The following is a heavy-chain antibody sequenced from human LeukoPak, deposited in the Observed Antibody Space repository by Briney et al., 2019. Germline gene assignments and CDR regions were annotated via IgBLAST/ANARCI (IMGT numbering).Heavy chain of an antibody. CDR1: GFTFSIYG. V-gene: IGHV3-30*02. Sequence: GGSLRLSCAASGFTFSIYGMHWVRQAPGKGLEWVAFIRYDGSNKYYADSVKGRFTISRDSSKTTLYVQMNSLRAEDTAVYYCAKAPYRSSWYLSWLDPWGQGTLVTVSS. CDR2: IRYDGSNK. J-gene: IGHJ5*02. D-gene: IGHD6-13*01. CDR3: AKAPYRSSWYLSWLDP.